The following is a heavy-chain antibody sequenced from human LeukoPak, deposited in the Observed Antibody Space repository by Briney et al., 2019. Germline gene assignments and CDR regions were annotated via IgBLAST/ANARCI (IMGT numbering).Heavy chain of an antibody. CDR2: IYYSGST. V-gene: IGHV4-31*03. CDR1: GGSISSGGYY. J-gene: IGHJ4*02. D-gene: IGHD4-17*01. Sequence: KPSETLSLTCTVSGGSISSGGYYWSWIRQHPGKGLEWIGYIYYSGSTYYNPSLKSRVTISVDTSKNQFSLKLSSVTAADTAVYYCARAVYGGIGVLGYWGQGTLVTVSS. CDR3: ARAVYGGIGVLGY.